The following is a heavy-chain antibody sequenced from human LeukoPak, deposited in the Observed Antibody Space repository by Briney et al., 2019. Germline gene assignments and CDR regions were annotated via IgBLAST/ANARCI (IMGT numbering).Heavy chain of an antibody. D-gene: IGHD5-18*01. V-gene: IGHV4-59*12. Sequence: SETLSLTCTVSGASISGYYWSWIRQPPGKGLEWIGYIYYSGSTSCNPSLKSRVTTSIDRSQNQFSLRLSSVTAADTAVYYCARGSGYSYAGFDYWGQGTLVTVSS. J-gene: IGHJ4*02. CDR2: IYYSGST. CDR1: GASISGYY. CDR3: ARGSGYSYAGFDY.